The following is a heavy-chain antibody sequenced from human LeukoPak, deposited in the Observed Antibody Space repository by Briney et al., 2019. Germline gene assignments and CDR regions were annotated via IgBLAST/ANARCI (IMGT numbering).Heavy chain of an antibody. Sequence: GGSLRLSCAASGFTFSSYGMHWVRQAPGKGLEWVAVISFDGSNKYYADSVKGRFTISRDNSKNTLYLQMNSLRAEDTAVYYCAKDTAIVVVVAAIGSLDNWGQGTLVTVSS. CDR3: AKDTAIVVVVAAIGSLDN. V-gene: IGHV3-30*18. CDR2: ISFDGSNK. J-gene: IGHJ4*02. CDR1: GFTFSSYG. D-gene: IGHD2-15*01.